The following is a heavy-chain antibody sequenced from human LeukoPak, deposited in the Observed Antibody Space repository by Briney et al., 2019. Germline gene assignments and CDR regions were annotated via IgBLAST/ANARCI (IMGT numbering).Heavy chain of an antibody. Sequence: GGSLRLSCAASGFTFSSYAMSWVPQAPGKGLEWVSAISGSGGSTYYADSVKGRFTISRDNSKNTLYLQMNSLRAEDTAVYYCARDIVLMVYDDGFDPWGQGTLVTVSS. J-gene: IGHJ5*02. CDR1: GFTFSSYA. D-gene: IGHD2-8*01. V-gene: IGHV3-23*01. CDR3: ARDIVLMVYDDGFDP. CDR2: ISGSGGST.